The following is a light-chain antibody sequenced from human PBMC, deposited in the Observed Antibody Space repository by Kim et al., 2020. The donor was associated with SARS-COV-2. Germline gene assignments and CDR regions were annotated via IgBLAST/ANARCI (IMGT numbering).Light chain of an antibody. CDR1: TGAVTSGHY. V-gene: IGLV7-46*01. CDR3: LLSYSGPRV. J-gene: IGLJ2*01. Sequence: PGGTVILTCGSSTGAVTSGHYPYWFQQKPGQIPRVLIYDTTNTHSWTPARFSGSLLGGKAALTLSGAQPEDEAEYYCLLSYSGPRVFGGGTQLTVL. CDR2: DTT.